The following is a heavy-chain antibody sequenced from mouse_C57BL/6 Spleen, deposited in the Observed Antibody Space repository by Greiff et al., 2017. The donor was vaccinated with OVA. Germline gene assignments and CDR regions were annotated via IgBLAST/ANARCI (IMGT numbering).Heavy chain of an antibody. CDR3: ARNDGYEGYFDY. CDR1: GYAFSSYW. Sequence: VQLQQSGAELVKPGASVKISCKASGYAFSSYWMNWVKQRPGKGLEWIGQIYPGDGDTNYNGKLKGKATLTADKSSSTAYMQLSSLTSEDSAVYFCARNDGYEGYFDYWGQGTTLTVSS. J-gene: IGHJ2*01. V-gene: IGHV1-80*01. D-gene: IGHD2-3*01. CDR2: IYPGDGDT.